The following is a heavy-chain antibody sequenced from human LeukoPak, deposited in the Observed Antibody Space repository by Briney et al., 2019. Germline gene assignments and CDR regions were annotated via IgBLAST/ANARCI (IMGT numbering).Heavy chain of an antibody. Sequence: KTGGSLRLSCAASGFTFSSYSMNWVRQAPGKGLEWVSSISSSSSYIYYADSVKGRFTISRDNAKNSLYLQMNSLRAEDTAVYYCASTAGYCSSTSCYTYHYYYMDVWGKGTTVTVSS. CDR1: GFTFSSYS. D-gene: IGHD2-2*02. V-gene: IGHV3-21*01. J-gene: IGHJ6*03. CDR2: ISSSSSYI. CDR3: ASTAGYCSSTSCYTYHYYYMDV.